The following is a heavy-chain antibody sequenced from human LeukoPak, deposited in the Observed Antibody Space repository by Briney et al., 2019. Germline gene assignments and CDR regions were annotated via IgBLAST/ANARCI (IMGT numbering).Heavy chain of an antibody. CDR2: INHSGST. CDR1: VGSFSGYY. J-gene: IGHJ2*01. V-gene: IGHV4-34*01. CDR3: ARVGFWSGINPPVYWYFDL. Sequence: SETLSLTCAVYVGSFSGYYWSWIRQPPGKGLERIGEINHSGSTNYNPSLKSRVTISVDTSKNQFSLKLSSVTAADTAVYYCARVGFWSGINPPVYWYFDLWGRGTLVTVSS. D-gene: IGHD3-3*01.